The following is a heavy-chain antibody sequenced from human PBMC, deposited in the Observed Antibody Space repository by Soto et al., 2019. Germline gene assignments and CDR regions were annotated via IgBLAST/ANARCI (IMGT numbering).Heavy chain of an antibody. CDR3: PRTDGYEIEYYG. Sequence: PGDALKISCELAGYSFFSYWISFVRQMPGKFLWWMLIIYPGDSDTIYIPSLQVRVTISADKCITTVYLQWSSLKASDTSMYYCPRTDGYEIEYYG. J-gene: IGHJ6*01. V-gene: IGHV5-51*01. D-gene: IGHD5-12*01. CDR1: GYSFFSYW. CDR2: IYPGDSDT.